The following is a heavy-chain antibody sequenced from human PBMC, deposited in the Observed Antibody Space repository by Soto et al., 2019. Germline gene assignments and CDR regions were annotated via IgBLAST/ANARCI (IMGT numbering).Heavy chain of an antibody. Sequence: QLQLQESGPGLVKPSETLSLTCTVSGGSISSSSYYWGWIRQPPGKGLEWIGSIYYSGSTYYNPSLKSRVTISVDTSKNQFSLKLSSVTAAYTAVYYCARQSSGSYYNVNLFFDYWGQGTLVTVSS. V-gene: IGHV4-39*01. D-gene: IGHD3-10*01. J-gene: IGHJ4*02. CDR2: IYYSGST. CDR3: ARQSSGSYYNVNLFFDY. CDR1: GGSISSSSYY.